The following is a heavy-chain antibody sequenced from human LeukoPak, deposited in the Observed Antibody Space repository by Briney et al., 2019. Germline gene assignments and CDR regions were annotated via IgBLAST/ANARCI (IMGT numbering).Heavy chain of an antibody. D-gene: IGHD6-19*01. CDR1: GFTFSNYG. J-gene: IGHJ4*02. CDR3: ARFYYSSNDY. V-gene: IGHV3-33*01. CDR2: ISFDGSQK. Sequence: PGGSLRLSCAASGFTFSNYGMHWVRQAPGKGLEWVALISFDGSQKYYADSVKGRFTISRDNAKNSLYLQMNSLRAEDTAVYYCARFYYSSNDYWGQGTPVTVSS.